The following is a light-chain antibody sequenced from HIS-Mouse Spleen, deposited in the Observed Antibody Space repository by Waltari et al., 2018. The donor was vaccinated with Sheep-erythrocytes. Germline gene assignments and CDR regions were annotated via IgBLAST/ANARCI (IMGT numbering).Light chain of an antibody. CDR3: QAWDSSTYV. CDR1: KLGATY. V-gene: IGLV3-1*01. CDR2: QDS. J-gene: IGLJ1*01. Sequence: SYELTQPPSVSVSPGQTAIITCSGDKLGATYACWYQQKPGQSPVLVIYQDSKRPSGIPERFSGSNSGNTATLTISGTQAMDEADYYCQAWDSSTYVFGTGTKVTVL.